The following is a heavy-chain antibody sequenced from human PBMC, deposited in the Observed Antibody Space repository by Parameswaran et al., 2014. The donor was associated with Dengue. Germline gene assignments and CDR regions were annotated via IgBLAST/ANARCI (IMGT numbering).Heavy chain of an antibody. CDR2: IDWDDDK. J-gene: IGHJ4*02. D-gene: IGHD1-26*01. CDR3: ARINYRSGSYYAFDY. V-gene: IGHV2-70*04. Sequence: VRQAPGKALEWLARIDWDDDKFYSPSLKTRLTISKDTSKDQVVLTMTNMDPVDTATYFCARINYRSGSYYAFDYWGQGTLVTVSS.